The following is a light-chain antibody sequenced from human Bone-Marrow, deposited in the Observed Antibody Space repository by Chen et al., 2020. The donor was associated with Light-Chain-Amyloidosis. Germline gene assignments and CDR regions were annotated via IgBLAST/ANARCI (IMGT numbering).Light chain of an antibody. CDR2: RDT. CDR3: QSADSSRTYEVI. J-gene: IGLJ2*01. Sequence: SYELTQPPSVSVSPGQTARITCSGDDLPTKYAYWYQQKPGQAPVLVIHRDTERPSGISERFSGSSSGTAATLPISVLRADDEAGYPWQSADSSRTYEVIFCGRTNLTLL. CDR1: DLPTKY. V-gene: IGLV3-25*03.